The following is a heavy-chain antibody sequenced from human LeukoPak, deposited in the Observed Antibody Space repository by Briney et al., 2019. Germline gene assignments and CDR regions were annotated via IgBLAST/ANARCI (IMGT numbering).Heavy chain of an antibody. D-gene: IGHD6-13*01. CDR2: IHHSGSS. CDR1: GGSISSYY. CDR3: ARHFSSLDRSSWYAV. V-gene: IGHV4-59*08. J-gene: IGHJ4*02. Sequence: SETLSLTCTVSGGSISSYYWSWIRQPPGKGLEWIGYIHHSGSSNYNSSLKSRLSISLDTSKNQFSLKLSSVTAADTAVYYCARHFSSLDRSSWYAVWGQGTLVTVSS.